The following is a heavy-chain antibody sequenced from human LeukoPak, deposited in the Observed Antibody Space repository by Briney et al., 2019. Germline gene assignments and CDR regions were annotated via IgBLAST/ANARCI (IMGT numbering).Heavy chain of an antibody. CDR1: GFTFSDYY. CDR3: ARDTLDWLLGYYFDY. Sequence: GGSLRLSCAASGFTFSDYYMSWIRQAPGKGLEWVAVISYDGSNKYYADSVKGRFTISRDNSKNTLYLQMNSLRAEDTAAYYCARDTLDWLLGYYFDYWGQGTLVTVSS. D-gene: IGHD3-9*01. J-gene: IGHJ4*02. CDR2: ISYDGSNK. V-gene: IGHV3-30-3*01.